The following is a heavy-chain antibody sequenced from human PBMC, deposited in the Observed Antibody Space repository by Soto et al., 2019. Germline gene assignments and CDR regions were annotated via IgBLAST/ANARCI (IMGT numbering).Heavy chain of an antibody. CDR2: ISVYSGKT. CDR1: GYTFSSYG. D-gene: IGHD6-19*01. CDR3: AGSAMAGDYYYYGMDV. J-gene: IGHJ6*02. V-gene: IGHV1-18*04. Sequence: ASVKVSCKASGYTFSSYGITWVRQAPGQGLEWMGWISVYSGKTSYAQKLQDRVTMSTDTSTSTAYMELRSLRSDDTAFYYCAGSAMAGDYYYYGMDVWGRGTTVTVSS.